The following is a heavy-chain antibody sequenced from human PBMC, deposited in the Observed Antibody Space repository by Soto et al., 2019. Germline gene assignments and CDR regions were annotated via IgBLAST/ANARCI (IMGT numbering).Heavy chain of an antibody. J-gene: IGHJ6*02. CDR1: GGSISSYY. V-gene: IGHV4-59*01. CDR3: ARDSRTAGQLVPHYYYGMDV. CDR2: IYSSGRT. D-gene: IGHD6-13*01. Sequence: SETLSLTCTVSGGSISSYYWSWIRQPPGKGLEWIGYIYSSGRTNYNPSLKSRVTISIDTSKKQLSLKLSSVTAADTAVYYCARDSRTAGQLVPHYYYGMDVWGQGTTVTVS.